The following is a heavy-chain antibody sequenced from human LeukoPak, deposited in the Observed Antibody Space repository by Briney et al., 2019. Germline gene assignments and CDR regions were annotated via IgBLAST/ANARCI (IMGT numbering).Heavy chain of an antibody. J-gene: IGHJ4*02. V-gene: IGHV4-31*03. D-gene: IGHD3-16*01. CDR3: ARDQHDYVWGSYPGDY. CDR1: GGFISSGGCY. Sequence: PSETLSLTCTVSGGFISSGGCYWSWIRQHPGKGLEWIGYIYYSGSTYYNPSLKSRVTISVDTSKNQFSLKLSSVTAADTAVYYCARDQHDYVWGSYPGDYWGQGTLVTVSS. CDR2: IYYSGST.